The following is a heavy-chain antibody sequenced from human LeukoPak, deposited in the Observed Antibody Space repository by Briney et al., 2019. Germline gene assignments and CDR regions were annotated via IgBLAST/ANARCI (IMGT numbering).Heavy chain of an antibody. J-gene: IGHJ5*02. CDR2: INHSGST. D-gene: IGHD3-22*01. Sequence: SETLSLTCAVYGGSFSGYYWSWIRQPPGKGLEWIGEINHSGSTNYNPSLKSRVTISVDTSKNQFSLKLSSVTAADTAVYYCARGGDYYDSSGYYYYNWFDPWGQGTLVTVSS. CDR1: GGSFSGYY. V-gene: IGHV4-34*01. CDR3: ARGGDYYDSSGYYYYNWFDP.